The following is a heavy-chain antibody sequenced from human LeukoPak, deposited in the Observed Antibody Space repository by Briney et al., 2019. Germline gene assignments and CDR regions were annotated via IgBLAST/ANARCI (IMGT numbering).Heavy chain of an antibody. V-gene: IGHV3-30*18. CDR2: ISYDGSDE. Sequence: GRSLRLSCAASGFTFSSYGMHWVRQAPGKGLEWVALISYDGSDEYYADSVKGRFTISRDNSKNTLYLQMNSLRAEDTAVYYCAKDLAYYDILTGYPEDYYYYGMDVWGQGTTVTVSS. CDR1: GFTFSSYG. J-gene: IGHJ6*02. D-gene: IGHD3-9*01. CDR3: AKDLAYYDILTGYPEDYYYYGMDV.